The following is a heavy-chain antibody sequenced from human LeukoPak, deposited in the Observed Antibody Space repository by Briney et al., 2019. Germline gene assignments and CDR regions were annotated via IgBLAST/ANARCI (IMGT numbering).Heavy chain of an antibody. Sequence: GGSLRLSCVPSAFTFSSYAMSWVRQAPGKGLEWVSAISGGGGSTYCADSVKGRFTISRDNSKNTLYLQMNSLRAEDTAVYHCAKALVGITTFDYWGQGTLVTVSS. J-gene: IGHJ4*02. CDR1: AFTFSSYA. CDR2: ISGGGGST. CDR3: AKALVGITTFDY. V-gene: IGHV3-23*01. D-gene: IGHD1-26*01.